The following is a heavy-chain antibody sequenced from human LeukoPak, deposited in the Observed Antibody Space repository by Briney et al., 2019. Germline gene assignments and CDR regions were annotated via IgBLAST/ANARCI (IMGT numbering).Heavy chain of an antibody. D-gene: IGHD2-2*01. Sequence: GGSLRLSCAASGFTFSTYSMNWVRQAPGKGLEWVSCISSRSNYIQYGDSVKGRFTISRDNAKNSLYLQMNSLRAGDTAVYYCARGPTIVVVPAAINVWGQGTTVTVSS. J-gene: IGHJ6*02. CDR3: ARGPTIVVVPAAINV. CDR2: ISSRSNYI. CDR1: GFTFSTYS. V-gene: IGHV3-21*01.